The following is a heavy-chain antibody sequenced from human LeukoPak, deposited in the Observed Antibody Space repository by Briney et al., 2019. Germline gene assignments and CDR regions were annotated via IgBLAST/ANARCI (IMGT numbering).Heavy chain of an antibody. CDR3: ARGFDSKSTYFDY. V-gene: IGHV4-59*01. CDR1: GGSISSYY. D-gene: IGHD5-12*01. CDR2: ISYSGST. J-gene: IGHJ4*02. Sequence: SETLSLTCTVSGGSISSYYWNWIRQPPGKGLEWIGYISYSGSTNYNPSLKSRVTISLDTSKNQFSLKMRSVTAADTAVYYCARGFDSKSTYFDYWGQGTLVTVSS.